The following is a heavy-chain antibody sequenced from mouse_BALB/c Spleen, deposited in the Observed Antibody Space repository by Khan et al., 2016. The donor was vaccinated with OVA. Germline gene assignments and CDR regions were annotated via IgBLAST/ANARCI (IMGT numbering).Heavy chain of an antibody. J-gene: IGHJ3*01. CDR3: ARYFGSRFAY. CDR2: IFPGNENA. Sequence: QVQLQQSGAELVRPGSSVKISCKASGYTFSNSWMNWVKQRPGQGLEWIGQIFPGNENADYNGKFKGKATLTADKSSRTAYMQLTSLTYEDSAVYFCARYFGSRFAYWGQGTLVTVSA. CDR1: GYTFSNSW. D-gene: IGHD1-1*01. V-gene: IGHV1-80*01.